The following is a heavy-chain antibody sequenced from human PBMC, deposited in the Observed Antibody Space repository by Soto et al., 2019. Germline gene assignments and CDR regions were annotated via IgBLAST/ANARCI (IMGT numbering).Heavy chain of an antibody. CDR2: IIPILNTV. J-gene: IGHJ4*02. CDR3: ARGRRYYDSNGYYNYFDY. D-gene: IGHD3-22*01. CDR1: GGTFSTYT. V-gene: IGHV1-69*08. Sequence: QVQLVQSGAEVKKPGSSVKVSCKASGGTFSTYTISWVRQAPGQGLEWMGRIIPILNTVNYAQKFQGRVTITADKSTSTAYMELSSLRSEDTAVYYCARGRRYYDSNGYYNYFDYWGQGTLVTVSS.